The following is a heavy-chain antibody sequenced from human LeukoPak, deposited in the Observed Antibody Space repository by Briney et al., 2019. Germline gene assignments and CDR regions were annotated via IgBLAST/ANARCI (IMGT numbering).Heavy chain of an antibody. CDR3: AKDGPLLWFGPTDA. V-gene: IGHV3-23*01. J-gene: IGHJ5*02. CDR2: VSSTGSGT. D-gene: IGHD3-10*01. CDR1: GFTFSTYG. Sequence: GGSLRLSCVASGFTFSTYGMSWVRQAPGKGLEWVAAVSSTGSGTYYPDSLKGRFIISRDNYQNTVFLQMNSLRPEDTAFYFCAKDGPLLWFGPTDAWGQGILVTVSS.